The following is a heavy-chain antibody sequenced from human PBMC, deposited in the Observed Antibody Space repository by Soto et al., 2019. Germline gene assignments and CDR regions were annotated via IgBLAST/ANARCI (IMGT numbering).Heavy chain of an antibody. CDR3: AKWSVSCSGGSCYGFDY. CDR2: ISGSGGST. CDR1: GFTFSSYA. V-gene: IGHV3-23*01. J-gene: IGHJ4*02. Sequence: GGSLRLSCAASGFTFSSYAMSWVRQAPGKGLEWVSAISGSGGSTYYADSVKGRFTISRDNSKNTLYLQMNSLRAEDTAVYYCAKWSVSCSGGSCYGFDYWGQGSLVTV. D-gene: IGHD2-15*01.